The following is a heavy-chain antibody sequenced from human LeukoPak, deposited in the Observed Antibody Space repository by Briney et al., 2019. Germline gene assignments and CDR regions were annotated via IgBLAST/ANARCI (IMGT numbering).Heavy chain of an antibody. CDR3: ARDRQGYCSGGSCYDYGMDV. Sequence: SQTLSLTCTVSGGSISSGGYYWSWIRQHPGKGLEWIGYIYYSGSTYYNPSLKSRVTISVDTSKNQFSLKLSSVTAADTAVYYCARDRQGYCSGGSCYDYGMDVWGQGTTVTVSS. J-gene: IGHJ6*02. CDR2: IYYSGST. D-gene: IGHD2-15*01. CDR1: GGSISSGGYY. V-gene: IGHV4-31*03.